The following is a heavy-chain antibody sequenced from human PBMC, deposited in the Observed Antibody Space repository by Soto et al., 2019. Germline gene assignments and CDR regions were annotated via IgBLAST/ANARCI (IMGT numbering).Heavy chain of an antibody. CDR2: ISGSGVNT. CDR3: AKERGSSGWLPSIDY. D-gene: IGHD6-19*01. Sequence: GGSLRLSCAASTFAFSNYAISWVRQAPGKGLEWVSSISGSGVNTYYADSVKGRFTISRDNSKNTLYLQMNSLRAEDTAVYYCAKERGSSGWLPSIDYWGQGTLVTVSS. V-gene: IGHV3-23*01. J-gene: IGHJ4*02. CDR1: TFAFSNYA.